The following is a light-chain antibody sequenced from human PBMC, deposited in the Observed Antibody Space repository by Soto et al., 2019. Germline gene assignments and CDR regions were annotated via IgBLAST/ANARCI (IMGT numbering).Light chain of an antibody. J-gene: IGKJ1*01. Sequence: EIVLTQSPGTLSLSPGEGATLSCRASQSVSSSYLAWYQQKPGQAPRLLIYGSSSRATGIPDRFSGSGSGTDCTLTISSLEPEDFAVYFCQQYGSSPWTFGQGTNVEIK. CDR2: GSS. CDR1: QSVSSSY. V-gene: IGKV3-20*01. CDR3: QQYGSSPWT.